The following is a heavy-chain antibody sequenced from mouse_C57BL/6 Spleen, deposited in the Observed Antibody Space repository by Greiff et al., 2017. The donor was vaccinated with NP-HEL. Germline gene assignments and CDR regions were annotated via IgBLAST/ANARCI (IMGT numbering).Heavy chain of an antibody. CDR3: TRDSGSTWGTYAMDY. CDR1: GFTFSSYA. Sequence: EVKLVESGEGLVKPGGSLKLSCAASGFTFSSYAMSWVRQTPEKRLEWVAYISSGGDYIYYADTVKGRFTISRDNARNTLYLQMSSLKSEDTAMYYGTRDSGSTWGTYAMDYWGQGTSVTVSS. J-gene: IGHJ4*01. CDR2: ISSGGDYI. V-gene: IGHV5-9-1*02. D-gene: IGHD1-1*01.